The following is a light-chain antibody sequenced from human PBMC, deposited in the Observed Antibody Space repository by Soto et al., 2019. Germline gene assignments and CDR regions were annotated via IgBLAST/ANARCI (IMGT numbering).Light chain of an antibody. Sequence: QSVLTQPPSVSGAPGQRVTISCTGSSSNIGAGYDVHWYQQLPGTAPKLLIYGNSNRPSGVPDRFSGSKSGTSASLAITGLQAEDDDYYHCQSYDRSLCVVFGAGTKLTVL. CDR3: QSYDRSLCVV. J-gene: IGLJ2*01. CDR2: GNS. CDR1: SSNIGAGYD. V-gene: IGLV1-40*01.